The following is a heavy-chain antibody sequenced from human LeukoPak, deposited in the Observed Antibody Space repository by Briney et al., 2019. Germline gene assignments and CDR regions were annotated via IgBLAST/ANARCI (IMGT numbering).Heavy chain of an antibody. CDR3: ARDDCGDTCYPGGY. Sequence: ASVKVSCKASGYTFTNYVVHWVRQAPGQRPESMGYINAGNGCTKYSQNFQGRVTITSDTSPSTAYMALSSLTSEDTALYYCARDDCGDTCYPGGYWGQGTLVTVYS. V-gene: IGHV1-3*01. J-gene: IGHJ4*02. D-gene: IGHD2-21*01. CDR1: GYTFTNYV. CDR2: INAGNGCT.